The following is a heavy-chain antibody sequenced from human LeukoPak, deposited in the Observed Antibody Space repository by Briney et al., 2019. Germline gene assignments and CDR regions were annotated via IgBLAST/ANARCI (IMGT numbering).Heavy chain of an antibody. CDR3: ATRSTGVAASFDS. CDR1: GGSISSYY. V-gene: IGHV4-59*01. CDR2: IYDSGKT. Sequence: SETLSLTCTVSGGSISSYYWSWIRQPPGKGLEWIGYIYDSGKTNYNPSLKSRVTISVDTSKNQFSLKLSSVTAADTAVYYCATRSTGVAASFDSWGQGALVTVSS. J-gene: IGHJ4*02. D-gene: IGHD2-15*01.